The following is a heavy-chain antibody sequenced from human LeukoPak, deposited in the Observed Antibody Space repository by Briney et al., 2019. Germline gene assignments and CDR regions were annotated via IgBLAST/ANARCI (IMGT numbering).Heavy chain of an antibody. V-gene: IGHV4-39*07. D-gene: IGHD5-18*01. Sequence: PSETLSLTCTVSGGSISSSSYYWGWIRQPPGKGLEWIGSIYYSGSTYYNPSLKSRVTISVDTSKNQFSLKLSSVTAADTAVYYCARVWASDTAMVQEDWFDPWGQGTLVTVSS. CDR1: GGSISSSSYY. J-gene: IGHJ5*02. CDR2: IYYSGST. CDR3: ARVWASDTAMVQEDWFDP.